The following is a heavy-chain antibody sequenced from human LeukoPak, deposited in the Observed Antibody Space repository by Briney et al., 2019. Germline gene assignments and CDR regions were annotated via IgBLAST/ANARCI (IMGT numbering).Heavy chain of an antibody. CDR3: ARGVKVGYYEKNAFDI. V-gene: IGHV4-4*02. D-gene: IGHD3-22*01. CDR1: GGSISSSNW. J-gene: IGHJ3*02. CDR2: IYHSGST. Sequence: SETLSLTCAVSGGSISSSNWWSWVRQPPGKGLEWIGEIYHSGSTNYNPSLKSRVTISVDKSKNQFSLKLSSVTAADTAVYYCARGVKVGYYEKNAFDIWGQGTMVTVSS.